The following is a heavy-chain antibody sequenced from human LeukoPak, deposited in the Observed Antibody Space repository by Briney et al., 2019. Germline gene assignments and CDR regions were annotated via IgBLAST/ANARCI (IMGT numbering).Heavy chain of an antibody. V-gene: IGHV3-74*01. Sequence: GGSLRLSCAAPGFSFSTDWMHWVRQAPGEGLVWVSRIDSDGSPTTYADSVEGRFTISRDNAKNTLYLQMNSLRAEDTAVYYCAREAQQFWSVGAMDVWGQGTAVSVSS. CDR2: IDSDGSPT. J-gene: IGHJ6*02. CDR1: GFSFSTDW. D-gene: IGHD3-3*01. CDR3: AREAQQFWSVGAMDV.